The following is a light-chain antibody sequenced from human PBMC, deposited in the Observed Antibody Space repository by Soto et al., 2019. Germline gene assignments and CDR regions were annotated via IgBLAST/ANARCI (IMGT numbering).Light chain of an antibody. CDR2: DDS. J-gene: IGLJ1*01. CDR1: NIGSKS. Sequence: SYELTQPPSVSVAPGPTARITCGGNNIGSKSVHWYQQKPCQAPVLVVYDDSDRHSGIPERFSGSNSGNTATLTISRVEAGDEADYYCQVWDSSSDHVFGTGTKVTVL. CDR3: QVWDSSSDHV. V-gene: IGLV3-21*02.